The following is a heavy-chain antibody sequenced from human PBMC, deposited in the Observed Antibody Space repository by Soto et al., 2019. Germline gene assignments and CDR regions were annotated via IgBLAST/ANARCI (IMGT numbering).Heavy chain of an antibody. D-gene: IGHD6-25*01. Sequence: GGSLRLSCAASGFTFSSYGMHWVRQAPGKGLEWVAVISYDGSNKYYADSVKGRFTISRDNSKNTLYLQMNSLRAEDTAVYYCAKDRRPNYYCGMDVWGQGTTVTVSS. CDR1: GFTFSSYG. CDR2: ISYDGSNK. CDR3: AKDRRPNYYCGMDV. J-gene: IGHJ6*02. V-gene: IGHV3-30*18.